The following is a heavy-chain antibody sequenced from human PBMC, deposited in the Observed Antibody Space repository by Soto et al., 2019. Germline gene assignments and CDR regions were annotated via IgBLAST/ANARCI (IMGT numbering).Heavy chain of an antibody. Sequence: EVQLLESGGGLVQPGGSLRLSCATSGFTFSSYAMSWVRQAPGKGLEWVSAISGSGGSTYYADSVKGRFTISRDNSKNTLYLQMNSLRAEDTAVYYCAKDLGDDWYFDLWGRGTLVTVSS. CDR2: ISGSGGST. CDR1: GFTFSSYA. D-gene: IGHD4-17*01. CDR3: AKDLGDDWYFDL. V-gene: IGHV3-23*01. J-gene: IGHJ2*01.